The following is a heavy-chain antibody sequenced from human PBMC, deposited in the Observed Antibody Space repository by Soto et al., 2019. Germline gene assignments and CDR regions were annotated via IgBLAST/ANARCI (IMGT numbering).Heavy chain of an antibody. Sequence: GSGPTLVNPTRTLTLTWTFSGFSLSTRGVGVGWIRQPPGKALEWLALIYWDDDKRYSPSLKNRVSITKDTSKNQVVLTMTNMDPVDTATYYCARTEYSSSLAPPTRGMDVWGQGTTVTVSS. D-gene: IGHD6-6*01. CDR1: GFSLSTRGVG. V-gene: IGHV2-5*02. CDR2: IYWDDDK. CDR3: ARTEYSSSLAPPTRGMDV. J-gene: IGHJ6*02.